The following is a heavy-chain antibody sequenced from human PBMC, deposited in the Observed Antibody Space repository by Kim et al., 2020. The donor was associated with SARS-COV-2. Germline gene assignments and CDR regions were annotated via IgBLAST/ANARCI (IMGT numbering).Heavy chain of an antibody. CDR3: ARGYNYYDSSGSGY. CDR2: IYYSGST. Sequence: SETLSLTCTVSGGSISSYYWSWIRQPPGKGLEWIGYIYYSGSTNYNPSLKSRVTISVDTSKNQFSLKLSSVTAADTAVYYCARGYNYYDSSGSGYWGQGTLVTVSS. D-gene: IGHD3-22*01. V-gene: IGHV4-59*01. J-gene: IGHJ4*02. CDR1: GGSISSYY.